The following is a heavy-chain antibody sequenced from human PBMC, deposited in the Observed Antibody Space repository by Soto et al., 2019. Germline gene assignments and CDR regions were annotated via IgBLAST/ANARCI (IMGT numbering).Heavy chain of an antibody. J-gene: IGHJ3*01. CDR3: ARAKWSDDAFDL. CDR2: MNPNSGNT. D-gene: IGHD2-15*01. Sequence: QVQLVQSGAEVKKPGASVKVSCKASGYTFTSYDINWVRQATGQGLEWMGWMNPNSGNTGSAQKFQGGVTMTRTTYRSTAYMERSRLRSEDTAVYYCARAKWSDDAFDLWGQGTMVTVSS. V-gene: IGHV1-8*01. CDR1: GYTFTSYD.